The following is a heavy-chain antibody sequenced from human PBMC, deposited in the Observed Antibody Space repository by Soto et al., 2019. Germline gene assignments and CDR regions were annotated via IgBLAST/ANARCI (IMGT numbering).Heavy chain of an antibody. CDR1: GFTFNNYA. V-gene: IGHV3-23*01. CDR3: AKVGSSSWSPHYYFDY. CDR2: ITASGSDT. J-gene: IGHJ4*02. D-gene: IGHD2-2*01. Sequence: EVQLLESGGGLVQPGGSLRLSCAASGFTFNNYAMGWVRQAPGKGLEWVSAITASGSDTYYVDSVKGRFTISRDNSKNTLNLQMNSLRAEDTAVYYYAKVGSSSWSPHYYFDYWGQGTLVTVSS.